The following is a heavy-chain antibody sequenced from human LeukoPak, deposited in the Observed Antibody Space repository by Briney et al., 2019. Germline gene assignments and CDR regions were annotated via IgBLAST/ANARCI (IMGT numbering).Heavy chain of an antibody. V-gene: IGHV1-69*13. Sequence: SVKVSCKASGGTFSSYAISWVRQAPGQGLEWMGGIIPIFGTANYAQKFQGRVTITADESTSTAYMELSSLRSEDTAVYYCARAPPSIAVAGTNWLDPWGQGTLVTVSS. J-gene: IGHJ5*02. CDR2: IIPIFGTA. CDR3: ARAPPSIAVAGTNWLDP. D-gene: IGHD6-19*01. CDR1: GGTFSSYA.